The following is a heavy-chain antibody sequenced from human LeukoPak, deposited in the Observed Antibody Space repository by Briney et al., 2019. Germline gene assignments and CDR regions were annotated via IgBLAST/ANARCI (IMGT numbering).Heavy chain of an antibody. CDR3: AKEESRPGVWFGELLSHFDY. CDR2: IRYGGSNK. J-gene: IGHJ4*02. D-gene: IGHD3-10*01. V-gene: IGHV3-30*02. CDR1: GFTFSSYG. Sequence: GVSLRLSCAASGFTFSSYGMHWVRQAPGKGLEGGAFIRYGGSNKYYADSVKGRFTISRDNSKNTMNLQMNSLRAEDTAVYYCAKEESRPGVWFGELLSHFDYWGQGTLVTVSS.